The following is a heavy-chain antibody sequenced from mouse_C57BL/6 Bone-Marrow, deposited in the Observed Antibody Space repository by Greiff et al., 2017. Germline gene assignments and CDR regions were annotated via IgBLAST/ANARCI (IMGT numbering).Heavy chain of an antibody. CDR3: ARRGTTVEGYFDV. V-gene: IGHV1-58*01. J-gene: IGHJ1*03. D-gene: IGHD1-1*01. CDR1: GFTFTSYG. CDR2: IYIGNGYT. Sequence: VQLQQSGAELVRPGSSVKMSCKTSGFTFTSYGINWVKQRPGQGLEWIGYIYIGNGYTEYNEKFKGKATLTSDTSPNTAYLQLSSLTSEDSAIYCCARRGTTVEGYFDVWGTGTTVTVSA.